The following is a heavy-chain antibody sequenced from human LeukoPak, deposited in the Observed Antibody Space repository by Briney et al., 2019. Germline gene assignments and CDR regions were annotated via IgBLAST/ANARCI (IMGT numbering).Heavy chain of an antibody. CDR2: ISSSSRNT. V-gene: IGHV3-21*01. Sequence: PGGSLRLSCAVSGFTFSTYSMTWVRQAPGKGLEWVSSISSSSRNTYYTDSVKGRFTISRDNAKNSLYLQMSSLRAEDTAVYYCARDLDSSSWYYFDYWGQGTLVTVSS. D-gene: IGHD6-13*01. CDR3: ARDLDSSSWYYFDY. CDR1: GFTFSTYS. J-gene: IGHJ4*02.